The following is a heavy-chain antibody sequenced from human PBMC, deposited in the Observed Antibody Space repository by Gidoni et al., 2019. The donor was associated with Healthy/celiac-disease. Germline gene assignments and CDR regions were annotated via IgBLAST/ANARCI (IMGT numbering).Heavy chain of an antibody. CDR2: IYSGGST. D-gene: IGHD6-19*01. J-gene: IGHJ6*02. Sequence: EVQLVETGGGLIQPGGSLRLSCAASGFTVSRNYMRWVRQAPGQGLEWVSVIYSGGSTYDADSVKGRFTISRDNSKNTLYLQMNSLRAEDTAVYYCARDRYSSGWYYYYGMDVWGQGTTVTVSS. CDR1: GFTVSRNY. CDR3: ARDRYSSGWYYYYGMDV. V-gene: IGHV3-53*02.